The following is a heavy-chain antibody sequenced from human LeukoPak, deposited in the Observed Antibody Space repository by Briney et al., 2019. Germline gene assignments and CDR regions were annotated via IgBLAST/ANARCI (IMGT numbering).Heavy chain of an antibody. CDR1: GYSFTSYW. CDR2: IYPGDSDT. D-gene: IGHD3-22*01. J-gene: IGHJ4*02. CDR3: ATREGVVIPYYFDY. V-gene: IGHV5-51*01. Sequence: AGESLKISCKGSGYSFTSYWIGWVRQLPGKGLEWMGIIYPGDSDTRYSPSFQGQVTISADKSISTAYLQWSSLKASDTAMYYCATREGVVIPYYFDYWGQGTLVIVSS.